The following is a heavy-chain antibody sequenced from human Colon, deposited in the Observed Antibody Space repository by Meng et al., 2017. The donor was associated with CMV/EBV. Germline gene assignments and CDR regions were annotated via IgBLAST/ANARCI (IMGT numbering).Heavy chain of an antibody. V-gene: IGHV3-23*04. CDR3: AKNWGNDF. CDR2: ITASGAST. D-gene: IGHD3-16*01. J-gene: IGHJ4*02. Sequence: EVQLVESGGGLVQPGGSMRLSCAASGFTFSSYGMNWVRHAPGKGLEWVSGITASGASTYYADSVKGRFTISRDNSKNTLYLQMNSPRADDTAVYYCAKNWGNDFWGQGTLVTVSS. CDR1: GFTFSSYG.